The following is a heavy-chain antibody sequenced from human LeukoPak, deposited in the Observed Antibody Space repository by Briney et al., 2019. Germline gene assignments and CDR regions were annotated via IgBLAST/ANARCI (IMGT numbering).Heavy chain of an antibody. CDR2: ISAYNGNT. D-gene: IGHD2-21*02. Sequence: ASVKVSCKASGYTFTSYGISWVRQAPGQGLEWMGWISAYNGNTNYAQKLQGRVTMTTDTSTSTAYMELRSLRSDDTAVYYCARTQDVTYHYYYMDVWGKGTTVIVSS. V-gene: IGHV1-18*01. CDR1: GYTFTSYG. CDR3: ARTQDVTYHYYYMDV. J-gene: IGHJ6*03.